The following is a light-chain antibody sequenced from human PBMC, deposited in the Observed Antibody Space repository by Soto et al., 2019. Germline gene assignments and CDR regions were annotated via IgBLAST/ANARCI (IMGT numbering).Light chain of an antibody. Sequence: QSFLTQPPSVSAAPVQKVTISCSGSSSNIWGNSVSWYQQLPGTAPKLLIYYDDKRPSGIPDRFSCSKSGTSATLGITGFQTGDEDDYYCGPWDSSLXAYVVGTGTKAXV. V-gene: IGLV1-51*01. J-gene: IGLJ1*01. CDR2: YDD. CDR1: SSNIWGNS. CDR3: GPWDSSLXAYV.